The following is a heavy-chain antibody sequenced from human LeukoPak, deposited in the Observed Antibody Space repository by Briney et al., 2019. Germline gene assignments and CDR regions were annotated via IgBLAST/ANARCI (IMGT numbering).Heavy chain of an antibody. Sequence: GGSLRLSCAASGFTFGNYAMHWVRQAPGKGLEWVAVISYDGSNKYYADSVKGRFTISRDDSKNTLYLQMNSLTAEDTAMYYCARLDIVLSWGQGALVTVSS. CDR1: GFTFGNYA. CDR3: ARLDIVLS. J-gene: IGHJ5*02. CDR2: ISYDGSNK. V-gene: IGHV3-30-3*01. D-gene: IGHD2-2*03.